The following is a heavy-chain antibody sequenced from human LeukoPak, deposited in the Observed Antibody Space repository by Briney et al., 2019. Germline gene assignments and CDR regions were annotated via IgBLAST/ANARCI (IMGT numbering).Heavy chain of an antibody. V-gene: IGHV1-18*04. CDR1: GYTFTSYG. CDR2: ISAYNGNT. D-gene: IGHD6-19*01. J-gene: IGHJ6*04. Sequence: ASVKVSCKASGYTFTSYGISWVRQAPGQGLEWMGWISAYNGNTNYAQKLQGRVTMTTDTSTSTAYMELRSLRSDDTAVYYCARDRDSSGLAVGYHYGMDVWGKGTTVTVSS. CDR3: ARDRDSSGLAVGYHYGMDV.